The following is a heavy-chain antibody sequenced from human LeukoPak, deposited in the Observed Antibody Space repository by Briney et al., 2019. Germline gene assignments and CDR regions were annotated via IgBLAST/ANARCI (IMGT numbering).Heavy chain of an antibody. J-gene: IGHJ5*02. D-gene: IGHD6-6*01. CDR2: INHSGST. Sequence: SETVSLTCAVYGGSFSGYYWSWIRQPPGKRLEWIGEINHSGSTNYNPSLKSRVTISVDTSKNQFSLKLSSVTAADTAVYYCARKYSSSFSWFDPWGQGTLVTVSS. CDR1: GGSFSGYY. CDR3: ARKYSSSFSWFDP. V-gene: IGHV4-34*01.